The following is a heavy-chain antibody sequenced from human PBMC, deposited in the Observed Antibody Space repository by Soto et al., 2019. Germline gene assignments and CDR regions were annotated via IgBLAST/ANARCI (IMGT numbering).Heavy chain of an antibody. J-gene: IGHJ4*02. CDR3: ARRESGGRYYFDY. V-gene: IGHV3-23*01. D-gene: IGHD2-15*01. Sequence: EVQLLESGGGLVQPGGSLRLSCAASGFTFSNYGMSWVRQAPGKGLEWVSTFGDSGNTYYADSVKGRFTISRDNSKSTLYLQINSLGAEDTAVYYCARRESGGRYYFDYWGQGTLVPVSS. CDR1: GFTFSNYG. CDR2: FGDSGNT.